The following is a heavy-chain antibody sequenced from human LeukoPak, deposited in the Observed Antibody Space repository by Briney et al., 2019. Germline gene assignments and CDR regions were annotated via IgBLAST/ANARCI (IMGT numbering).Heavy chain of an antibody. V-gene: IGHV4-4*07. CDR1: GDSISNYW. D-gene: IGHD6-19*01. CDR3: ARLWQWLDNWFDP. CDR2: IHTSGGN. Sequence: SETLSLTCTVSGDSISNYWWNWIRLPAGKGLEWIGRIHTSGGNNYNPSLRSRVTMSLDTSKNQYSLQLTSVTAADTAVYYCARLWQWLDNWFDPWGRGTLVTVSS. J-gene: IGHJ5*02.